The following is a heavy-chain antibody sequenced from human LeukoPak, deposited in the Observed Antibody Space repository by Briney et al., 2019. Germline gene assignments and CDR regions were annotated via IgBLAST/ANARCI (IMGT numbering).Heavy chain of an antibody. V-gene: IGHV1-69*13. D-gene: IGHD6-6*01. Sequence: SVNVSCKASGGTFSSYAISWVRQAPGQGLEWMGGIIPIFGTANYAQKFQGRVTITADESTSTAYMELSSLRSEDTAVYYCARALLYSSSPFDYWGQGTLVTVSS. J-gene: IGHJ4*02. CDR2: IIPIFGTA. CDR1: GGTFSSYA. CDR3: ARALLYSSSPFDY.